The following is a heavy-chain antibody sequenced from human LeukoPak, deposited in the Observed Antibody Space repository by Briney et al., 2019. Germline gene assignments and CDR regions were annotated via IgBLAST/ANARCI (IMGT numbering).Heavy chain of an antibody. J-gene: IGHJ4*02. CDR3: ARDRPVDLVTGHYNA. CDR1: GFTFNDFY. CDR2: ISSSGRIT. Sequence: GGSLRLSCAASGFTFNDFYMSRIRQAPGKGLEWTSYISSSGRITHHADSVKGRFTISRDNAKNSLYLQINSLSVEDTAVYYCARDRPVDLVTGHYNAWGQGTLVTVSS. V-gene: IGHV3-11*01. D-gene: IGHD3-9*01.